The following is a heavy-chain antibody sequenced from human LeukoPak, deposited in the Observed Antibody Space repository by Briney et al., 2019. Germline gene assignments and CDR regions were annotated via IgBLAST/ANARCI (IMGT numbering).Heavy chain of an antibody. J-gene: IGHJ6*02. CDR2: ISWDSGSI. CDR1: GFTFDDYA. CDR3: AANLAYRYYYYYGMDV. D-gene: IGHD3-16*01. Sequence: SLRLSCAASGFTFDDYAMHWVRQAPGKGLEWVSGISWDSGSIGYADSVKGRFTISRDNAKNSLYLQMNSLRAEDTALYYCAANLAYRYYYYYGMDVWGQGTTVTVSS. V-gene: IGHV3-9*01.